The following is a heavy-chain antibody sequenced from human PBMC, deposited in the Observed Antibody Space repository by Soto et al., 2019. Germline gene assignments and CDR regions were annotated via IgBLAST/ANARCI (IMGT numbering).Heavy chain of an antibody. Sequence: GSLRLSCAASGFTFSNAWMSWVRQAPGKGLEWVGRIKSKTDGGTTDYAAPVKGRFTISRDDSKNTLYLQMNSLKTEDTAVYYCTTDGGYKLLFVAGMDVWGQGTTVTVS. V-gene: IGHV3-15*01. CDR2: IKSKTDGGTT. CDR1: GFTFSNAW. D-gene: IGHD2-2*01. J-gene: IGHJ6*02. CDR3: TTDGGYKLLFVAGMDV.